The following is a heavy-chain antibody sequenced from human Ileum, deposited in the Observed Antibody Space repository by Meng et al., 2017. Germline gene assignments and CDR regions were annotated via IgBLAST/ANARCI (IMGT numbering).Heavy chain of an antibody. D-gene: IGHD6-19*01. Sequence: GSLRLSCTVSGGSISSYSWSWIRQPAGRGLEWIGRIYTSGSTNYNPSLKSRVTMSLDTSKNQFSLKLSSVTAADTAVYYCARDGAVADTPLDYWGQGTLVTVSS. CDR1: GGSISSYS. J-gene: IGHJ4*02. CDR2: IYTSGST. CDR3: ARDGAVADTPLDY. V-gene: IGHV4-4*07.